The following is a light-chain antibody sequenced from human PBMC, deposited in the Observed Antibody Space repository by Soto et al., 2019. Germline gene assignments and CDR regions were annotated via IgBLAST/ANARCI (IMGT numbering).Light chain of an antibody. J-gene: IGLJ1*01. CDR1: NKDIGAYNY. CDR2: DVS. CDR3: SSYRSTSAFSV. V-gene: IGLV2-14*03. Sequence: QSVLTQPASVSGSPGQSITISCTGTNKDIGAYNYVSWYQQHPGQAPKLLIYDVSNRPSGISNRFSGSKSGSTASLTISGLQAEDEADYYCSSYRSTSAFSVFGAGTKLTVL.